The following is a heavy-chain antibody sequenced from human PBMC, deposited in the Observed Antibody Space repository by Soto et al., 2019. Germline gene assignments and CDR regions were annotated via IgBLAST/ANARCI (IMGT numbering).Heavy chain of an antibody. CDR1: GGSISSYY. V-gene: IGHV4-59*01. CDR3: ARGDNRYYMDV. CDR2: IYYSGST. J-gene: IGHJ6*03. Sequence: SETLSLTCTVSGGSISSYYGSWIRQPPGKGLEWIGYIYYSGSTNYNPSLKSRVTISVDTSKNQFSLKLSSVTAADTAVYYCARGDNRYYMDVWGKGTTVTVSS. D-gene: IGHD1-20*01.